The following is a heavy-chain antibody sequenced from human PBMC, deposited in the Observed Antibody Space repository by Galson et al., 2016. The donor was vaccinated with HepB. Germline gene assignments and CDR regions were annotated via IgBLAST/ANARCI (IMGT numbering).Heavy chain of an antibody. CDR1: GYTSTFYD. CDR2: VNPKSGNT. Sequence: SVKVSCKASGYTSTFYDINWVRQATGQGLEWMGWVNPKSGNTGYAQKFQGRVTMTRNTSISTVYMELSSLRSEDTAVYYCARGASWPDSWGQGTLVTVSS. V-gene: IGHV1-8*01. D-gene: IGHD2-2*01. J-gene: IGHJ5*01. CDR3: ARGASWPDS.